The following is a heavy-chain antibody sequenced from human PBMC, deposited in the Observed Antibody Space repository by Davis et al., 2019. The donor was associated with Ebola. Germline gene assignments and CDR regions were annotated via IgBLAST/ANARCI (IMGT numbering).Heavy chain of an antibody. J-gene: IGHJ6*03. V-gene: IGHV5-51*01. Sequence: GESLKISCKGSGYSFPSYWLVWVRPLPGKGLELMGIIYPGDSDTRYSQSFQGQVTISADKSISTAYLQWSSLKASDTAMYYCARQRSARQWLENYYYYMDVWGKGTTVTVSS. CDR2: IYPGDSDT. CDR3: ARQRSARQWLENYYYYMDV. CDR1: GYSFPSYW. D-gene: IGHD6-19*01.